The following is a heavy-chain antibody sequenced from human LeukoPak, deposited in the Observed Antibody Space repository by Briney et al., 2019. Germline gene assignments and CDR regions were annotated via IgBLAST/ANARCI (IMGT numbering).Heavy chain of an antibody. Sequence: ASVKVSCKASGYTLTSYDINWVRQATGQGLEWIGWMNPDSGNTGYAQKFQGRITLTRDTSISTAYMELSSLTSEDTAVYYCARNVPRTGDFYYWGQGTLVTVSS. J-gene: IGHJ4*02. D-gene: IGHD7-27*01. CDR3: ARNVPRTGDFYY. CDR2: MNPDSGNT. V-gene: IGHV1-8*01. CDR1: GYTLTSYD.